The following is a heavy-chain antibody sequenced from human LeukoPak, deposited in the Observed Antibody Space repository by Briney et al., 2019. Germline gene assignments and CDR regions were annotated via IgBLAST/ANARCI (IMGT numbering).Heavy chain of an antibody. CDR1: GFNLRGHW. J-gene: IGHJ4*02. Sequence: GGSLRLSCAASGFNLRGHWMSWVRQAPGKGLEWVANIKQDGSEIYYVDSVKGRFTISRDNAKNSLYLQMNSLRAEDTAMYYCARQAATMGRYFFDYWGQGTLLTVSS. D-gene: IGHD2-2*01. CDR2: IKQDGSEI. V-gene: IGHV3-7*03. CDR3: ARQAATMGRYFFDY.